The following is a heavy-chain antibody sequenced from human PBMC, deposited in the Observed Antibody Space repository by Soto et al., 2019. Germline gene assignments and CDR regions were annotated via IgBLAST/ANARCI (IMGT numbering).Heavy chain of an antibody. V-gene: IGHV4-39*01. CDR3: ARHGVDYGDYASYYYYGMDV. CDR1: GCSISSGPYY. CDR2: IYYSGSA. D-gene: IGHD4-17*01. J-gene: IGHJ6*02. Sequence: QVQLQESGPGLVKPSETLSLTCTVSGCSISSGPYYWGWIRQPPGKGLEWIGFIYYSGSAYYNPSLKSRVTISIDTSKNQFSLKLTSVTAADTAVFYCARHGVDYGDYASYYYYGMDVWGRGTTVTVSS.